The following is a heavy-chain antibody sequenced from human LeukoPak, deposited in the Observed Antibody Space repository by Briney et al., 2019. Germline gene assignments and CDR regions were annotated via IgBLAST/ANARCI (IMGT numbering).Heavy chain of an antibody. J-gene: IGHJ6*03. CDR1: GYTFTGYY. CDR3: ARGYVRYFDWTNYYYYMDV. V-gene: IGHV1-2*02. CDR2: INPNSGGT. Sequence: ASVKVSCKASGYTFTGYYMHWVRQAPGQGLEWMGWINPNSGGTNYAQKFQGRVTMTRDTSISTAYMELSSLRSEDTAVYYCARGYVRYFDWTNYYYYMDVWGKGTTVTISS. D-gene: IGHD3-9*01.